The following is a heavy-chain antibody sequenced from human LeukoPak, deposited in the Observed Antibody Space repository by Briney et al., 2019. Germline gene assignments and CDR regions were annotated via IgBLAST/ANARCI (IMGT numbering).Heavy chain of an antibody. CDR2: TYYRSTWYN. D-gene: IGHD2-2*01. CDR1: GDSVSSNSVT. V-gene: IGHV6-1*01. Sequence: KQSQTLSLTCAISGDSVSSNSVTWNWIRQSPSRGLEWLGRTYYRSTWYNDHAVSVRGRITVNPDTSKNQFSLHLNSVTPEDTAVYYCARRLTQYDCFDPWGQGILVTVSS. CDR3: ARRLTQYDCFDP. J-gene: IGHJ5*02.